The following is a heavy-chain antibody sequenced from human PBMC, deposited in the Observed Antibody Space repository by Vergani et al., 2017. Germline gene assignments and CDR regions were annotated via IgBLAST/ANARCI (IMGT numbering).Heavy chain of an antibody. Sequence: QVQLQESGPGLVKPSETLSLTCTVSGGSVSSGSYYWGWIRQPPGKGLEWIGSIYYSGSTYYNPSLKSRVTISVDTSKNQFSLKLSSVTAADTAVYYCARHVLWFGELSHFDYWGQGTLVTVSS. V-gene: IGHV4-39*01. J-gene: IGHJ4*02. CDR2: IYYSGST. CDR1: GGSVSSGSYY. D-gene: IGHD3-10*01. CDR3: ARHVLWFGELSHFDY.